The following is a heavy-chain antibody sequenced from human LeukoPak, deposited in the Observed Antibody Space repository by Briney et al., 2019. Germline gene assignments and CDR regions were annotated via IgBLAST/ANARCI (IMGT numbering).Heavy chain of an antibody. CDR1: GFTFSSYG. CDR2: ISYDGSNK. D-gene: IGHD2-15*01. Sequence: PGGSLRLSCAASGFTFSSYGMHWVRQAPGKGLEWVAVISYDGSNKYYADSVKGRFTISRDNSKNTLYLQMNSLRAEDTAVYYCARDPRGYCSGGSCYGPWFDPWGQGTLVTVSS. CDR3: ARDPRGYCSGGSCYGPWFDP. J-gene: IGHJ5*02. V-gene: IGHV3-30*19.